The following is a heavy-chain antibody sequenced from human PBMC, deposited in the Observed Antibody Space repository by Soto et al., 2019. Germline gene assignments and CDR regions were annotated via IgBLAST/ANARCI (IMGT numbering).Heavy chain of an antibody. V-gene: IGHV4-61*01. CDR1: GGAVSSGTYY. CDR2: IYFTGST. CDR3: TRGPPRVQWFDP. Sequence: SETLSLTCTVSGGAVSSGTYYWSWIRQPPGKGLEWIGHIYFTGSTNYNPSLTSRVTMSLDTSRNQFSLKLSSVTAADTAVYYCTRGPPRVQWFDPWGLGTLVTVSS. J-gene: IGHJ5*02.